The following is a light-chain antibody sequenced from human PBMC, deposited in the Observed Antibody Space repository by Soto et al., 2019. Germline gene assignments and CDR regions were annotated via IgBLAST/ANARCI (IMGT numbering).Light chain of an antibody. CDR3: QHYGGSPPMI. CDR1: QSVRSTY. CDR2: GAS. J-gene: IGKJ4*01. Sequence: EIVLTQSPGTLSLSPWESATLSCRASQSVRSTYLAWYQQKPGQAPRLLIYGASSRAAGIPDRFSGRGSGTDFTLTISRLEPEDSALYYGQHYGGSPPMIFGGGAKVEIK. V-gene: IGKV3-20*01.